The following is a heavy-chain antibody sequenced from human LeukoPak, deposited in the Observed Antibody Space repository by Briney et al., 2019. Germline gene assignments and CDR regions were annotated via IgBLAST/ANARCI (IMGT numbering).Heavy chain of an antibody. Sequence: ASVKVSCKASGYTFTNYDINWVRQATGQGLEWMGWMNPNSGNTGYAQKFQGRVTMTRNTSISTAYMELSSLRSEDTAVYYCAKLIAWGLLYDYWGQGTLATVSS. CDR3: AKLIAWGLLYDY. V-gene: IGHV1-8*01. D-gene: IGHD1-26*01. CDR2: MNPNSGNT. J-gene: IGHJ4*02. CDR1: GYTFTNYD.